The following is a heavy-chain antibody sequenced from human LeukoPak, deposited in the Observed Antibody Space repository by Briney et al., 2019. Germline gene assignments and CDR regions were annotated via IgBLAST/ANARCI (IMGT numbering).Heavy chain of an antibody. Sequence: GGSLRLSCAASGFTFSSYAMTWVRQAPGKGLEWVSSISGSGGSTYYADSVKGRFTISRDNSKNTLYLQMNSLRAEDTAVYYCARDKLERLAYYYYYYMDVWGKGTTVTVSS. D-gene: IGHD1-1*01. CDR2: ISGSGGST. V-gene: IGHV3-23*01. CDR3: ARDKLERLAYYYYYYMDV. J-gene: IGHJ6*03. CDR1: GFTFSSYA.